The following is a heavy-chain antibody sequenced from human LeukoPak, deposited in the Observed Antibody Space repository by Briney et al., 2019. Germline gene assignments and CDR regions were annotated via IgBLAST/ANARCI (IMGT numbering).Heavy chain of an antibody. CDR2: ISAYNGNT. CDR3: ARGRGSGSYYFSSYYYYYMDV. CDR1: GYTFTSYG. V-gene: IGHV1-18*01. J-gene: IGHJ6*03. D-gene: IGHD3-10*01. Sequence: ASVKVSCKASGYTFTSYGISWVRQAPGQGLEWMGWISAYNGNTNYAQKLQGRVTMTTDTSTSTAYMELRSLRSDDTAVYYCARGRGSGSYYFSSYYYYYMDVWGKGTTVTVSS.